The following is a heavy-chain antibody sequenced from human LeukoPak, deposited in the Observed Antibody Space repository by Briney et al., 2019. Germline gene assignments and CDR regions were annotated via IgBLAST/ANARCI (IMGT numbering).Heavy chain of an antibody. CDR1: GFAFSSYA. Sequence: PGGSLRLSCAASGFAFSSYAMHWVRQAPGKGLEWVAVIWYDGSNKYYADSVKGRFTISRDNSKNTVYLQMNSLRAEDTAMYYCARISTYHYDSTGHIPPDHWGQGTLVTVSS. V-gene: IGHV3-33*01. CDR3: ARISTYHYDSTGHIPPDH. D-gene: IGHD3-22*01. J-gene: IGHJ5*02. CDR2: IWYDGSNK.